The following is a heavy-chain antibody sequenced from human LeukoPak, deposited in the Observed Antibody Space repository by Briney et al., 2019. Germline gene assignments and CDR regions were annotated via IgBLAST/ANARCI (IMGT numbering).Heavy chain of an antibody. J-gene: IGHJ6*04. CDR2: ISWNSENI. CDR3: AELGITMIGGV. V-gene: IGHV3-9*01. CDR1: GFTFGDYV. Sequence: GGSLRLSCAGSGFTFGDYVMNWVRQAPGKGLEWVSGISWNSENIGYADSVKGRFTISRDNAKNSLYLQMNSLRADDTAVYYCAELGITMIGGVWGKGTTVTISS. D-gene: IGHD3-10*02.